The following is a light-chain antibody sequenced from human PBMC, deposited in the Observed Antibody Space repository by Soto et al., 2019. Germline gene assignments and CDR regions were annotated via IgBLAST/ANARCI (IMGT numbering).Light chain of an antibody. V-gene: IGKV1-9*01. J-gene: IGKJ2*01. CDR2: AAS. CDR1: QGISSY. Sequence: DIQMTQSPSTLSASVGDRVTITCRASQGISSYLAWFQQKPGKAPKLLIYAASTLQSGVPSRFSGSGSGTEFTLTISSLQPEDFATYYSQQLNSYPYTFGQGTKVDIK. CDR3: QQLNSYPYT.